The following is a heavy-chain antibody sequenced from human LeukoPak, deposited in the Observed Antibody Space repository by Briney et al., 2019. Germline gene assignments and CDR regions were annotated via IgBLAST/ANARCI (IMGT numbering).Heavy chain of an antibody. CDR3: ARQSVVLSRSPDDAFDI. V-gene: IGHV1-18*04. CDR1: GHTFSNYG. CDR2: ISGYNGNT. D-gene: IGHD2-21*01. J-gene: IGHJ3*02. Sequence: APVKVSCKASGHTFSNYGITWVRQVPGRGLECMGWISGYNGNTNYEQKFHGRVTMTIDKSTTTAYMELSSLASDDTGVYYCARQSVVLSRSPDDAFDIWGQGTRVIVSS.